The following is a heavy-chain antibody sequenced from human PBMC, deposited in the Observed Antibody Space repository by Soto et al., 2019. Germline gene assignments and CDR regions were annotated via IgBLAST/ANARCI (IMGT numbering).Heavy chain of an antibody. CDR2: IYHSGST. CDR3: AGYYYGSGADMTFYGMDV. Sequence: SETLSLTCAVSGGSISSGGYSWSWIRQPPGKGLEWIGYIYHSGSTYYNPSLKNRVTISVDRSKNQFSLKLSSVTAADTAVYYCAGYYYGSGADMTFYGMDVWGQGTTVT. J-gene: IGHJ6*02. D-gene: IGHD3-10*01. CDR1: GGSISSGGYS. V-gene: IGHV4-30-2*01.